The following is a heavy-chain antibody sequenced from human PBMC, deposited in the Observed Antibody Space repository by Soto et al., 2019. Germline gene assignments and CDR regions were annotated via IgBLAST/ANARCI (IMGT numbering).Heavy chain of an antibody. CDR2: IKGDESGT. CDR3: ARGGLGTYLLDF. CDR1: GFTFSSYW. Sequence: EVQLVESWGGLVQPGGSLRLSCAASGFTFSSYWMHWVRQAPGKGLVWVSRIKGDESGTNYAASVKGRFTISRDNAKNTLYLQMNSLRAEDTAVYYCARGGLGTYLLDFWGQGTLVTVSS. D-gene: IGHD3-10*01. V-gene: IGHV3-74*01. J-gene: IGHJ4*02.